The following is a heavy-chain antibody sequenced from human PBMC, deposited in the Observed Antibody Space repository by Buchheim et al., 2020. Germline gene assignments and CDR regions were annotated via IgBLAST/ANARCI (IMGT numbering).Heavy chain of an antibody. V-gene: IGHV4-4*02. D-gene: IGHD4-23*01. CDR3: ARGRKVVTEKPNYYYGMDV. CDR2: IYHSGST. Sequence: QVQLQESGPGLVKPSGTLSLTCAVSGGSISSSNRWSWVRQPPGKGLEWIGEIYHSGSTNYNPSLKSRVTISVDTSKNQFSLKLSSVTAADTAVYYCARGRKVVTEKPNYYYGMDVWGQGTT. CDR1: GGSISSSNR. J-gene: IGHJ6*02.